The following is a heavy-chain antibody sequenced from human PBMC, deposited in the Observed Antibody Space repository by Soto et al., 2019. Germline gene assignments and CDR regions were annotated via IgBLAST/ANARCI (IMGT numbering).Heavy chain of an antibody. CDR2: TSFDGSSG. CDR1: GFTFRSSG. J-gene: IGHJ4*02. Sequence: QVPLVESGGGVVQPGRSLRLSCAASGFTFRSSGMHWVRQAPGKGLEWVAVTSFDGSSGYYADSVRGRFTISRDNSNNTLYLQMNSLRAEDTAVYYCAKSPPAVAGYFDYWGQGTLVTVSS. V-gene: IGHV3-30*18. D-gene: IGHD6-19*01. CDR3: AKSPPAVAGYFDY.